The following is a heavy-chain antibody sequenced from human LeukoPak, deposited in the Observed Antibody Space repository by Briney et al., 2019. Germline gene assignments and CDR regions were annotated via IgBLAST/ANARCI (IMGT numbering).Heavy chain of an antibody. Sequence: GGSLRLSCAASGFTVSSNYMSWVRQGQGKGQEWVSVIYSGGSTYYADSVKGRFTISRDNSKNTLYLQMNSLRAEDTAVYYYARDYCSSTSCYYYYGMDVWGQGTTVTVSS. J-gene: IGHJ6*02. V-gene: IGHV3-66*01. CDR1: GFTVSSNY. CDR3: ARDYCSSTSCYYYYGMDV. CDR2: IYSGGST. D-gene: IGHD2-2*01.